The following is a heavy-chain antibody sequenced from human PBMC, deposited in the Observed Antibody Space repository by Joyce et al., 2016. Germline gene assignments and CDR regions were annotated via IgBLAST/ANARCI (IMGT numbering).Heavy chain of an antibody. D-gene: IGHD4-11*01. J-gene: IGHJ6*02. CDR1: GGSFNKYT. CDR2: IIPRFNMT. V-gene: IGHV1-69*02. CDR3: AGTFNYPHHDGMDV. Sequence: QVHLVQSGAEVKKSGSSVRVSCKASGGSFNKYTVSWVRQAPGQGLAWMGRIIPRFNMTNYAQEFQGRVTITADTSTTTAYMQLTGLRFDDTAVYFCAGTFNYPHHDGMDVWGQGTTVTVSS.